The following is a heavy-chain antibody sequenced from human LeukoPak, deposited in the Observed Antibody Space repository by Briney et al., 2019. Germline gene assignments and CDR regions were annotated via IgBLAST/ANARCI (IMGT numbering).Heavy chain of an antibody. V-gene: IGHV4-30-2*01. Sequence: PSQTLSLTCTGSGCSISSGANYWSWLRQPPGRGLEWIGYISHSESAYYSPSLESRITISVDRSKNQFSLKLKSVTAADTAIYYCARDGGTTSNPSHDTFAIWGQGTMVAVSS. CDR1: GCSISSGANY. D-gene: IGHD4-11*01. CDR2: ISHSESA. CDR3: ARDGGTTSNPSHDTFAI. J-gene: IGHJ3*02.